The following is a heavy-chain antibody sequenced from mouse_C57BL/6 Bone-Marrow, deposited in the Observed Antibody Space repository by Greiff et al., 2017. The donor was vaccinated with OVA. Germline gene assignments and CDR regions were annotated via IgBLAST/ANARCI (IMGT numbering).Heavy chain of an antibody. CDR3: TAYYYDYDDYVDY. CDR1: GFNIKDDY. V-gene: IGHV14-4*01. J-gene: IGHJ2*01. Sequence: VQLQQSGAELVRPGASVKLSCTASGFNIKDDYMHWVKQRPEQGLEWIGWIDPENGDTEYASKFQGKATITADTSSNTAYLQLSSLTSEDTAVYYCTAYYYDYDDYVDYWGQGTTLTVSS. CDR2: IDPENGDT. D-gene: IGHD2-4*01.